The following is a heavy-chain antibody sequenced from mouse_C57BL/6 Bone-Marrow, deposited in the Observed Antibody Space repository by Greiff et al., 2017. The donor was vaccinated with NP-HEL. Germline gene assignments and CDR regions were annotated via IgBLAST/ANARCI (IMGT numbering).Heavy chain of an antibody. V-gene: IGHV14-4*01. D-gene: IGHD1-1*01. J-gene: IGHJ4*01. CDR2: IDPENGDT. CDR1: GFNIKDDY. CDR3: TTSGSSPYAMDY. Sequence: EVQLQESGAELVRPGASVKLSCTVSGFNIKDDYMPWVKQRPEQGLEWIGWIDPENGDTAYASKFQGKATITADTSSNKAYLQRISLTSEDTAVYYCTTSGSSPYAMDYWGQGTSVTVSS.